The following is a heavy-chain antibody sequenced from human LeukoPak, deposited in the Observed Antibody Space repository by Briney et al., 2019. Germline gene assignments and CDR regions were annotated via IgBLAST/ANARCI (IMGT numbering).Heavy chain of an antibody. CDR2: ISSSSSYI. D-gene: IGHD2-15*01. Sequence: GGSLRLSCPASGFTFSSYSMNWVRQAPGKGLEWVSSISSSSSYIYYADSVKGRFTISRDNDKNSLYLQMNNLSAEGTAVYYCARGVSSAIDWWGQGTLVTVSS. J-gene: IGHJ4*02. CDR1: GFTFSSYS. CDR3: ARGVSSAIDW. V-gene: IGHV3-21*01.